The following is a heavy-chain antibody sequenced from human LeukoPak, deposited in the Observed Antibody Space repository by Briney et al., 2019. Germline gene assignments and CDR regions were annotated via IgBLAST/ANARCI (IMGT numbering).Heavy chain of an antibody. CDR1: GYSVTSGVFY. CDR3: ARGRGYNYTYDY. D-gene: IGHD5-18*01. Sequence: SETLSLTCTVSGYSVTSGVFYWSWVPQPPGKGLVWIGYIYYSGSTNYNPALKSRATISVDRSNNQFFLSQRSVTAADPAIYDRARGRGYNYTYDYWGQGTLVTVSS. CDR2: IYYSGST. J-gene: IGHJ4*02. V-gene: IGHV4-61*08.